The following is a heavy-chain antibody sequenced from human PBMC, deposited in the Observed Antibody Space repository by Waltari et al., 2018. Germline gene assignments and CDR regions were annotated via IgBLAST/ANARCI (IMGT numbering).Heavy chain of an antibody. Sequence: QVQLMQSGTEVKKPGSSVKVSCKTSGDSFTDFAVIWLRQTPGQGLEWMGQIIPSFTLPGYAQNFQHRLTITADHSTNTFYMDLRSLTSADTAVYFCARGIHRTGSHNFFDPWGQGTLVTVTS. CDR1: GDSFTDFA. CDR3: ARGIHRTGSHNFFDP. J-gene: IGHJ5*02. CDR2: IIPSFTLP. D-gene: IGHD3-9*01. V-gene: IGHV1-69*17.